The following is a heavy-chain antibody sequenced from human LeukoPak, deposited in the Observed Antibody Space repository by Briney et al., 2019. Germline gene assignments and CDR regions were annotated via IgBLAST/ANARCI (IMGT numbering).Heavy chain of an antibody. Sequence: GGSLRPSCAASGFTFSSYSMNWVRQAPGKGLEWVSYISSSSSTIYYADSVKGRFTISRDNAKNSLYLQMNSLRAEDTAVYYCARDRRGAHDYGDYGFFYYYYMDVWGKGTTVTVSS. J-gene: IGHJ6*03. D-gene: IGHD4-17*01. CDR3: ARDRRGAHDYGDYGFFYYYYMDV. CDR1: GFTFSSYS. V-gene: IGHV3-48*01. CDR2: ISSSSSTI.